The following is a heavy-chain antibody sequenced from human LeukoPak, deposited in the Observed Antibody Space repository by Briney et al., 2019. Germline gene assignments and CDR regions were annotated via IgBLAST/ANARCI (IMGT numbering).Heavy chain of an antibody. CDR2: INPDGSEK. CDR3: ARCSGWAFKN. D-gene: IGHD6-19*01. Sequence: GGSLRLSCAASGFTFSYFWTSWVRQAPGKGLEWVANINPDGSEKNYVDSVKGRFTISRDSAKNSLYLQMDSLRAEDTAIYYCARCSGWAFKNWGQGNLVTVSS. J-gene: IGHJ4*02. V-gene: IGHV3-7*01. CDR1: GFTFSYFW.